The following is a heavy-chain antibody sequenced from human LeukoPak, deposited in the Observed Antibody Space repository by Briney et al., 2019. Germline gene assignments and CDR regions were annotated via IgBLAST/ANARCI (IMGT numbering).Heavy chain of an antibody. V-gene: IGHV4-59*01. CDR2: IYYSGST. CDR1: GGSISSYY. CDR3: ARTRADKYQLLTDY. J-gene: IGHJ4*02. D-gene: IGHD2-2*01. Sequence: PSETLSPTCTVSGGSISSYYWSWIRQPPGKGLEWIGYIYYSGSTNYNPSLKSRVTISVDTSKNQFSLKLSSVTAADTAVYYCARTRADKYQLLTDYWGQGTLVTVSS.